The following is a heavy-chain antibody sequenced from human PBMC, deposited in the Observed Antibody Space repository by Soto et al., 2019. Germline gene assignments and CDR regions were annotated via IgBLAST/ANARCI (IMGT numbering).Heavy chain of an antibody. CDR3: AKRELRPQYYFDY. D-gene: IGHD1-26*01. CDR2: ISGSGGST. V-gene: IGHV3-23*01. CDR1: GLTFSSYA. J-gene: IGHJ4*02. Sequence: WGSLRIACAASGLTFSSYAMSWVRQAPGKGLEWVSAISGSGGSTYYADSVKGRFTISRDNSKNTLYLQMNSLRAEDTAVYYCAKRELRPQYYFDYWGQGTLVTVSS.